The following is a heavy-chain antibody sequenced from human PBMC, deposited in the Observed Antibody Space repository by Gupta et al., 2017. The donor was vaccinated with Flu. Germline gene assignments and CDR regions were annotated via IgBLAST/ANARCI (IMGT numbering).Heavy chain of an antibody. J-gene: IGHJ2*01. CDR3: ARNWGGHWFFDI. D-gene: IGHD7-27*01. V-gene: IGHV4-59*01. CDR1: GTSLRTDY. CDR2: IYYSGSV. Sequence: QVQLQESGPGLVKPSETLSLNFTVSGTSLRTDYWSWVRQPPGKGLEWIGYIYYSGSVNYNPSLKSRVTISADKSKNHFSLKLNSVTTADTAVYYCARNWGGHWFFDIWGRGTLVTVSS.